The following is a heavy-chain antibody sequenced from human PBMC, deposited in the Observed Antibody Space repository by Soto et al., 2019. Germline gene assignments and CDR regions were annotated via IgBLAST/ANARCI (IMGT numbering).Heavy chain of an antibody. CDR3: ARQGGYYDSSGYYFLD. CDR2: IYPGDSDT. CDR1: GYSFTSYW. D-gene: IGHD3-22*01. Sequence: GESLKISCKGSGYSFTSYWIGWVRQMPGKGLEWMGIIYPGDSDTRYSPSFQGQVTISADKSISTAYLQWSSLKASDTAMYYCARQGGYYDSSGYYFLDWGQGTLVTVSS. J-gene: IGHJ4*02. V-gene: IGHV5-51*01.